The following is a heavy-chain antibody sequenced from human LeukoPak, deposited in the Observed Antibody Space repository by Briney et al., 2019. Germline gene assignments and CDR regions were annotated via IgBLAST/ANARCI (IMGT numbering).Heavy chain of an antibody. CDR3: ARERDSGSWYHGPTDY. D-gene: IGHD6-13*01. J-gene: IGHJ4*02. CDR2: ITPSGNNK. Sequence: GGSLRLSCAVSGFTFSRYSLHWARQAPGKGLEWISYITPSGNNKYYSDSVKGRFTISRDNAKNSVYLQMNSLRAEDTAVYYCARERDSGSWYHGPTDYWGQGTLVTVSS. V-gene: IGHV3-48*01. CDR1: GFTFSRYS.